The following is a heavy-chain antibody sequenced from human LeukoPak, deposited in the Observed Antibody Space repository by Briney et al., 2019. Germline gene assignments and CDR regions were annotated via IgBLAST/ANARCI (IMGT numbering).Heavy chain of an antibody. V-gene: IGHV4-4*02. CDR2: IYHSGST. CDR3: ARDRIAAASDNWFDP. D-gene: IGHD6-13*01. Sequence: SGTLSLICGVSGGSISSSNWWSWVRQPPGKGLEWIGEIYHSGSTNYNPSLKSRVTISVDKSKNQFSLKLSSVTAADTAVYYCARDRIAAASDNWFDPWGQGTLVTVSS. CDR1: GGSISSSNW. J-gene: IGHJ5*02.